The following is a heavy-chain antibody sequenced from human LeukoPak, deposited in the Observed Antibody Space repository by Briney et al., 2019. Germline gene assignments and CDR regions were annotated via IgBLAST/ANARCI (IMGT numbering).Heavy chain of an antibody. CDR3: AGSAYCGGDCYSLPPGY. D-gene: IGHD2-21*01. J-gene: IGHJ4*02. Sequence: SETLSLTCTVSGGSISSGSYYWSWIRQPAGKGLEWIGRIYTSGSTNYNPSLKSRVTISVDTSKNQFSLKLSSVTAADTAVYYCAGSAYCGGDCYSLPPGYWGQGTLVTVSS. CDR2: IYTSGST. V-gene: IGHV4-61*02. CDR1: GGSISSGSYY.